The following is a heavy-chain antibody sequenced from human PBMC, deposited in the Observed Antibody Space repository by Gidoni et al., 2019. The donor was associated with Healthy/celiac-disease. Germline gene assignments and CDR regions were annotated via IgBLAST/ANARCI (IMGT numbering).Heavy chain of an antibody. Sequence: EVQLVQSGAEVTKPGESLKISCKGSGYSFTSYWIGWVRQMPGKGLEWMGIIYPGDSDTRYSPSFQGQVTISADKSISTAYLQWSSLKASDTAMYYCARTYYYDSSGYYPLDYWGQGTLVTVSS. CDR1: GYSFTSYW. CDR3: ARTYYYDSSGYYPLDY. V-gene: IGHV5-51*01. J-gene: IGHJ4*02. D-gene: IGHD3-22*01. CDR2: IYPGDSDT.